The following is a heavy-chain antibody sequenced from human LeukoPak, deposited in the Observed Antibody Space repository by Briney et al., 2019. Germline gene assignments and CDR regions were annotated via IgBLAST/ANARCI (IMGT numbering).Heavy chain of an antibody. CDR3: AREGSRHYYDSSGYSRYFQH. J-gene: IGHJ1*01. CDR2: IYYSGST. CDR1: GGSITSYY. Sequence: SETLSLTCTVSGGSITSYYWSWIRQPPGKGLEWIGYIYYSGSTNYNPSLKSRVTISVDTSKNQFSLKLSSVTAADTAVYYCAREGSRHYYDSSGYSRYFQHWGQGTLVTVSS. V-gene: IGHV4-59*01. D-gene: IGHD3-22*01.